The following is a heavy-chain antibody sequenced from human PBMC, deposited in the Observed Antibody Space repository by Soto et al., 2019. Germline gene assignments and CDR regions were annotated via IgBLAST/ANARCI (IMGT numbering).Heavy chain of an antibody. Sequence: SEILSLTCTVSGCSISSYYWSWIRQPPGKGLEWIGYIYYSGSTNYNPSLKSRVTISVGTSKNQFSLKLSSVTAADTAVYYCARVGHIVVVTGGWYFDLWGRGTLVPVSS. V-gene: IGHV4-59*01. CDR2: IYYSGST. CDR1: GCSISSYY. CDR3: ARVGHIVVVTGGWYFDL. D-gene: IGHD2-21*02. J-gene: IGHJ2*01.